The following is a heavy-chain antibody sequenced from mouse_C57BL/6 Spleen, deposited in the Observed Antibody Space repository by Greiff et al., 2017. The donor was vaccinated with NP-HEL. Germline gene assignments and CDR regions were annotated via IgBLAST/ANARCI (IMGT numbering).Heavy chain of an antibody. CDR2: IYPSDSDT. D-gene: IGHD4-1*01. Sequence: QVQLQQPGAGLVRPGSSVKLSCTASGYTFTSYWMAWVKQRPGQGLEWIGNIYPSDSDTYYPHNFKDKATLTVDNSSSTAYMQLSSLTSEDSAVNDRARWGTGTWYYVDGWGTGTTLTVAS. CDR3: ARWGTGTWYYVDG. J-gene: IGHJ2*01. V-gene: IGHV1-61*01. CDR1: GYTFTSYW.